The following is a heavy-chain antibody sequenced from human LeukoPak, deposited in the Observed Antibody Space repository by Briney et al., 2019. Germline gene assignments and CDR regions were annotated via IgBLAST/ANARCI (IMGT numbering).Heavy chain of an antibody. Sequence: KPPGTLSLTCTVSGGSISSYYWSWIRQPPGKGLEWIGYIYYSGSTNYNPSLKSRVTISVDTSKNQFSLKLSSVTAADTAVYYCARTRYYYDSSGYYYYDMDVWGQGTTVTVSS. V-gene: IGHV4-59*01. CDR1: GGSISSYY. CDR2: IYYSGST. D-gene: IGHD3-22*01. J-gene: IGHJ6*02. CDR3: ARTRYYYDSSGYYYYDMDV.